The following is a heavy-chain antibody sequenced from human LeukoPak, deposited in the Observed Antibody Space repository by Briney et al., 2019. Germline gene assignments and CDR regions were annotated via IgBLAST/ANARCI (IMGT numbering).Heavy chain of an antibody. CDR2: IGVAANT. CDR1: GFTFSSYD. J-gene: IGHJ4*02. V-gene: IGHV3-13*01. Sequence: GGSQRLSCAASGFTFSSYDMHWVRQATGKGLEWVSAIGVAANTFYSGSVKGRFTISRENAKNSLYLLMTSLRAEDTAVYYCARQSAPHGNFDYWGQGILVTVSS. CDR3: ARQSAPHGNFDY. D-gene: IGHD1-26*01.